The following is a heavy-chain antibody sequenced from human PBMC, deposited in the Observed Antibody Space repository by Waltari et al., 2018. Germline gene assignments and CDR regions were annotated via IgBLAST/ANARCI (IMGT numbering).Heavy chain of an antibody. J-gene: IGHJ3*02. CDR1: GFTCSSYS. V-gene: IGHV3-21*01. CDR2: ISSRSSYI. Sequence: EVQLVESGGGLVKPGGSLRLACAAAGFTCSSYSMNWVRQAPGKGLEWVSSISSRSSYIYYADSVKGRFTISRDNAKNSLYLQMNSLRAEDTAVYYCARDGGHAFDIWGQGTMVTVSS. D-gene: IGHD3-16*01. CDR3: ARDGGHAFDI.